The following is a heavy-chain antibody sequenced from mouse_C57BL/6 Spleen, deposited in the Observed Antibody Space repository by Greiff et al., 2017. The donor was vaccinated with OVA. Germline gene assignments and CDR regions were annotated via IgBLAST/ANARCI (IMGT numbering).Heavy chain of an antibody. CDR1: GYSITSDY. V-gene: IGHV3-8*01. J-gene: IGHJ1*03. Sequence: VQLQQSGPGLAKPSQTLSLSCSVTGYSITSDYLNWIRQFPGNKLEYMGYISYSGSTYYNPSLKSRISITRDTSKNQYYLQLNSVTTEDTATYYWARYEGLWYFDVWGTGTTVTVSS. CDR3: ARYEGLWYFDV. CDR2: ISYSGST.